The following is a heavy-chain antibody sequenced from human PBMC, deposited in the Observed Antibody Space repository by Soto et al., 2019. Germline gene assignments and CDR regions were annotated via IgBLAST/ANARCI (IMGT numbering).Heavy chain of an antibody. V-gene: IGHV1-69*13. CDR3: ARAGLEPGHFDY. D-gene: IGHD1-1*01. J-gene: IGHJ4*02. Sequence: WASVKVSCKASGGTFSSYAISWVRQAPGQGLEWMGGIIPIFGTANYAQKFQGRVTITADESTSTAYMELSSLRSEDTAVYYCARAGLEPGHFDYWGQGTLVTVSS. CDR2: IIPIFGTA. CDR1: GGTFSSYA.